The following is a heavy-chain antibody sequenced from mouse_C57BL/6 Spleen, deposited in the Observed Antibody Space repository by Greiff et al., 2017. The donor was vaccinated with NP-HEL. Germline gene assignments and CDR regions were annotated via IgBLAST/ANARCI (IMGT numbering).Heavy chain of an antibody. Sequence: VQLQQPGAELVMPGASVKLSCKASGYTFTSYWMHWVKQRPGQGLEWIGEIDPSDSYTNYNQKFKGKSTLTVDKSSSTAYMQLSSLTSEDSAVYYCARSDGNQAWFAYWGQGTLVTVSA. CDR3: ARSDGNQAWFAY. J-gene: IGHJ3*01. CDR1: GYTFTSYW. D-gene: IGHD2-1*01. CDR2: IDPSDSYT. V-gene: IGHV1-69*01.